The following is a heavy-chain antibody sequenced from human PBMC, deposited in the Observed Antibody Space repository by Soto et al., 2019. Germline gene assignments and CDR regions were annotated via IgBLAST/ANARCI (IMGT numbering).Heavy chain of an antibody. D-gene: IGHD1-26*01. Sequence: QGQLEQSGAEVKKPGASVNVSCKASGYTSSIYGISWVRQAPGQGLEWMAWISGYNGNIKYAQKFQGRVTVATDTTTTGAYMELRSLRSDDTAVYYCARDVSGGTYPWFFDLWGRGTLVTVSS. CDR2: ISGYNGNI. CDR1: GYTSSIYG. J-gene: IGHJ2*01. V-gene: IGHV1-18*04. CDR3: ARDVSGGTYPWFFDL.